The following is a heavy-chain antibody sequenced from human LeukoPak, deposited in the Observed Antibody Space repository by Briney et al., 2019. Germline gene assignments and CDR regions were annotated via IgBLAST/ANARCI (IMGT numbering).Heavy chain of an antibody. CDR3: AAPDADVVVPAAEGGFDP. CDR2: ISYDGSNK. V-gene: IGHV3-30*03. D-gene: IGHD2-2*01. CDR1: GFTFGSYG. J-gene: IGHJ5*02. Sequence: PGGSLRLSCAASGFTFGSYGMHWVRQAPGKGLEWVAVISYDGSNKYYADSVKGRFTISRDNSKNTLYLQMNSLRAEDTAVYYCAAPDADVVVPAAEGGFDPWGQGTLVTVSS.